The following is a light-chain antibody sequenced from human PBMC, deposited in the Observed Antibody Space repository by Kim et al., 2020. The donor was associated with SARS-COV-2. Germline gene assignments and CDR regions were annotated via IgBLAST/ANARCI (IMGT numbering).Light chain of an antibody. Sequence: PGQRVTISCTGSSSNIGAGYDVHWYQQLPGTAPILLIYGNSNRPSGVPDRFSGSKSGTSASLAITGLQAEDEADYYCQSYDSSLVVFGGGTQLTVL. J-gene: IGLJ2*01. CDR2: GNS. CDR1: SSNIGAGYD. CDR3: QSYDSSLVV. V-gene: IGLV1-40*01.